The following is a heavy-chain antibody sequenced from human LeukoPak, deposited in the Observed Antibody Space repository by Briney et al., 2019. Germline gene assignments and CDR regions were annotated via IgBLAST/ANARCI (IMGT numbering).Heavy chain of an antibody. CDR1: GFTFINYA. Sequence: RTSLRLSCVASGFTFINYAMSWVRQAPGKGLEWVSAITGSDGSSYYADSVKGRFTISRDNSKNTLYLQVNSLRAEDTAVYYCAKWGDYDILTGYYVPDYWGQGTLVTVSS. V-gene: IGHV3-23*01. CDR3: AKWGDYDILTGYYVPDY. CDR2: ITGSDGSS. J-gene: IGHJ4*02. D-gene: IGHD3-9*01.